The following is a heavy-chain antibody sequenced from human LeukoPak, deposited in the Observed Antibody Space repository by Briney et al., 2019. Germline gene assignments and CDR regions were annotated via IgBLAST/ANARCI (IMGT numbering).Heavy chain of an antibody. CDR2: VKSDGSST. CDR1: GFTFSSYW. Sequence: GGSLRLSCAASGFTFSSYWMHWVRQVPGKGLVWVSGVKSDGSSTSYADSVKGRFTVSRDNAKNTLYLQMNSLRAEDTAVYYCAREGRFLDRSPVDYWGQGSLITVSS. D-gene: IGHD3/OR15-3a*01. CDR3: AREGRFLDRSPVDY. J-gene: IGHJ4*02. V-gene: IGHV3-74*01.